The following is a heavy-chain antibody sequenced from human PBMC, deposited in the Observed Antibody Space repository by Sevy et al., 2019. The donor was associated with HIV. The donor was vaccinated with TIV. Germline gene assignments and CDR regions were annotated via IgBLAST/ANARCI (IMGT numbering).Heavy chain of an antibody. V-gene: IGHV4-38-2*02. D-gene: IGHD3-10*01. CDR2: VYPSGSA. Sequence: SETLSLTCTVSASSITSDNLWGWIRQPPGKRLEWIGNVYPSGSAYYNPSFKSRVTISADTSKNQFSLRLTSVTAADTAVYFCAGGVFTLYYFDSWGQGTLVTVSS. CDR1: ASSITSDNL. J-gene: IGHJ4*02. CDR3: AGGVFTLYYFDS.